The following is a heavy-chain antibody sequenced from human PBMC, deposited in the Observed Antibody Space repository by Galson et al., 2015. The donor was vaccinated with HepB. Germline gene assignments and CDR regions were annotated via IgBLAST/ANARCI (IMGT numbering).Heavy chain of an antibody. V-gene: IGHV3-30-3*01. CDR3: ARDAVQWLVYYYYGMDV. CDR2: ISYDGSNK. Sequence: SLRLSCAASGFTFSSYAMHWVRQAPGKGLEWVAVISYDGSNKYYADSVKGRFTISRDNSKNTLYLQMNSLRAEDTAVYYCARDAVQWLVYYYYGMDVWGQGTTVTVSS. CDR1: GFTFSSYA. J-gene: IGHJ6*02. D-gene: IGHD6-19*01.